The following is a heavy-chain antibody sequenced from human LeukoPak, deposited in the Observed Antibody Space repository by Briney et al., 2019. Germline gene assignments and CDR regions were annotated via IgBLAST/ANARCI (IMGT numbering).Heavy chain of an antibody. V-gene: IGHV4-39*07. D-gene: IGHD3-22*01. CDR3: ATTYYYDGSGPSLLDGTDS. Sequence: PSETLSLTCTVSAGSISSNSYYCGWIRQPPGKGLEWIGSIYYSGTTYYNPSLKSRVTISGDTSKNQFSLKLNSVTAADTAVYYCATTYYYDGSGPSLLDGTDSWGQGTLVTVSA. CDR2: IYYSGTT. J-gene: IGHJ4*02. CDR1: AGSISSNSYY.